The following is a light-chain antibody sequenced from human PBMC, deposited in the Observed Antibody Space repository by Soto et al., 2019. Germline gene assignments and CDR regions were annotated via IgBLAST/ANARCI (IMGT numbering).Light chain of an antibody. J-gene: IGLJ1*01. CDR3: CSNAGSYTYV. CDR1: SSDVGGYNF. Sequence: QSALTQPRSVSGSPGQSVTISCTGTSSDVGGYNFVSWYQQHPGKAPKLMIYDVNKRPSGVPDRFSGSKSGNTASLTISGFQAEDEADYYCCSNAGSYTYVFGTGTKLTVL. V-gene: IGLV2-11*01. CDR2: DVN.